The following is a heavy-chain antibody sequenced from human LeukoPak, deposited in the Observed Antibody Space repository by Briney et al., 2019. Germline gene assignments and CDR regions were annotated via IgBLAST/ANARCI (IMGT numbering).Heavy chain of an antibody. V-gene: IGHV1-69*13. CDR2: IIPIFGTA. D-gene: IGHD2-8*01. CDR1: GGTFSSYA. CDR3: ARDRVFADIVLMVYAPYYYGMDV. Sequence: SVKVSCKASGGTFSSYAISWVRQAPGQGLEWMGGIIPIFGTANYAQKFQGRVTITADESTSTAYMELSSLRSEDTAVYYCARDRVFADIVLMVYAPYYYGMDVWGQGTTVTVSS. J-gene: IGHJ6*02.